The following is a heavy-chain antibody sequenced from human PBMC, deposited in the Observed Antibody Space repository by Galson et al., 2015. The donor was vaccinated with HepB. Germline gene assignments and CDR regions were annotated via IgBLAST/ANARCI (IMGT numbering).Heavy chain of an antibody. D-gene: IGHD6-19*01. J-gene: IGHJ4*02. V-gene: IGHV2-70*11. CDR3: ARMEIAVAGRGGFDY. CDR1: GFSLSTSGMC. CDR2: IDWDDDK. Sequence: PALVKPTQTLTLTCTFSGFSLSTSGMCVSWIRQPPGKALEWLARIDWDDDKYYSTSLKTRLTISKDTSKNQVVLTMTNMDPVDTATYYCARMEIAVAGRGGFDYWGQGTLVTVSS.